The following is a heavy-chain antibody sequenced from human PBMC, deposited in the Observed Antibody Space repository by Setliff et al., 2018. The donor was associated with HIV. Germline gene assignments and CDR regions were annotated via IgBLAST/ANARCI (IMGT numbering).Heavy chain of an antibody. CDR3: ARRIQN. D-gene: IGHD5-18*01. Sequence: SETLSLTCTVSGGSISSHYWSWIRQAPGKGLEWIASIYYNGITNYNPSLKSRVIISVDTSKNQFSLKLSSVTAADTAVYYCARRIQNWGQGTLVTSPQ. CDR2: IYYNGIT. V-gene: IGHV4-59*11. J-gene: IGHJ4*02. CDR1: GGSISSHY.